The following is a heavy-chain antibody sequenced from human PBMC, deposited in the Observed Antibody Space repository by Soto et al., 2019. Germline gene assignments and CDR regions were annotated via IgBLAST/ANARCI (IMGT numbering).Heavy chain of an antibody. J-gene: IGHJ6*02. V-gene: IGHV1-69*13. Sequence: GASVKVSCKASGGTFSSYAISWVRQAPGQGLERMGGIIPIFGTANYAQKFQGRVTITADESTSTAYMELSSLRSEDTAVYYCARDLWVGYCSGGSCSLTPDYYYYYGMDVWGQGTTVTVSS. CDR3: ARDLWVGYCSGGSCSLTPDYYYYYGMDV. CDR1: GGTFSSYA. CDR2: IIPIFGTA. D-gene: IGHD2-15*01.